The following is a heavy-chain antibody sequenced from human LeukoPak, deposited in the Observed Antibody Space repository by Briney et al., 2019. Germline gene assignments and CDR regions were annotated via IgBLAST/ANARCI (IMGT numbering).Heavy chain of an antibody. D-gene: IGHD6-19*01. J-gene: IGHJ4*02. CDR1: GFSFSSYG. CDR2: LVYDERS. Sequence: GGSLRLSCAASGFSFSSYGMTWVRQAPGKGLEWVARLVYDERSDYANSVKGRFSISRDNSKNTLFLDMSDLRVEDTAVYYCARDLSAAFDFWGQGVLVTVSS. V-gene: IGHV3-30*03. CDR3: ARDLSAAFDF.